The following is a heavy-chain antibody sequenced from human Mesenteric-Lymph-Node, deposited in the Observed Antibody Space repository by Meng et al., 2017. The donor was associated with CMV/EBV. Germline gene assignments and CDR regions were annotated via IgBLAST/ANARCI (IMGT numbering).Heavy chain of an antibody. Sequence: QVQLVQSGVEVKKPGASVRVSCKASGYTFIDYCINWVRQAPGQGLEWMGRINPKTGGRSYAQNFQGRVTMTRDTSINTAYMEVNRLNSDDTAMYYCARDRDTDWYSPFDYWGPGTLVTVSS. V-gene: IGHV1-2*06. D-gene: IGHD3-9*01. CDR1: GYTFIDYC. CDR2: INPKTGGR. J-gene: IGHJ4*02. CDR3: ARDRDTDWYSPFDY.